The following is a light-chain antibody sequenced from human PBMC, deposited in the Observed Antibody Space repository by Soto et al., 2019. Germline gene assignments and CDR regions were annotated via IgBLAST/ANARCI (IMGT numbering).Light chain of an antibody. Sequence: EIVLTQSPSTLSLSTEERATISCRASQGVSSYLAWYQQKPGQALELLTYNASKRATGIPARFSGSGSGTDFTLTISSLEAEDFAVYYCQQGSYWTTFGQGTRLEIK. CDR3: QQGSYWTT. J-gene: IGKJ5*01. CDR2: NAS. V-gene: IGKV3-11*01. CDR1: QGVSSY.